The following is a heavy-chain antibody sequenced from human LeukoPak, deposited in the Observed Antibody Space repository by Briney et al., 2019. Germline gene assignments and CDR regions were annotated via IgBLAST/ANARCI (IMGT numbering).Heavy chain of an antibody. CDR2: IIPIFGTA. D-gene: IGHD2-2*01. CDR1: GGTFSSYA. CDR3: ARDPRGSSDFDY. V-gene: IGHV1-69*13. J-gene: IGHJ4*02. Sequence: SVKVSCKASGGTFSSYAISWVRQAPGQGLEWMGGIIPIFGTANYAQKFQGRVTITADESTSTAYMELSSLRSEDTAVYYCARDPRGSSDFDYWGQGTLVTVSS.